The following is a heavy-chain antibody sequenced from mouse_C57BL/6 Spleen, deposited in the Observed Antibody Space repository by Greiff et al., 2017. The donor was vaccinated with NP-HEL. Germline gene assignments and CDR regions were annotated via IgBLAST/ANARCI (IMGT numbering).Heavy chain of an antibody. CDR1: GYTFTSYW. Sequence: QVQLQQPGAELVKPGASVKLSCKASGYTFTSYWMQWVTQRPGQGLEWIGEIDPSDSYTNYNQKFKGKATLTVDTSSSTAYMQLSSLTSEDSAVYYCARSAYYYGSRLYYFDYWGQGTTLTVSS. J-gene: IGHJ2*01. V-gene: IGHV1-50*01. D-gene: IGHD1-1*01. CDR2: IDPSDSYT. CDR3: ARSAYYYGSRLYYFDY.